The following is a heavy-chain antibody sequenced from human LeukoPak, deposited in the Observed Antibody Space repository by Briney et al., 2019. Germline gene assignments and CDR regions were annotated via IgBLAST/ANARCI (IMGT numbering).Heavy chain of an antibody. D-gene: IGHD2-15*01. Sequence: GGSLRLSCAASGVTFSSYSMNWVRQAPGKGLEWVSYISSSSSTIYYADSVKGRFTISRDNAKNSLYLQMSSLRAEDAAVYYCARVGCSGANCYLQRWPFDFWGQGTLVTVSS. V-gene: IGHV3-48*04. CDR2: ISSSSSTI. CDR3: ARVGCSGANCYLQRWPFDF. J-gene: IGHJ4*02. CDR1: GVTFSSYS.